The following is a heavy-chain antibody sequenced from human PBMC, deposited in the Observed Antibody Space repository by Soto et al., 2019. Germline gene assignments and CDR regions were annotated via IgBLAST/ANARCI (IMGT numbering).Heavy chain of an antibody. CDR3: AATYYYDSSGYYYGDDALDI. Sequence: GGSLRLSCAASGFTFSNYWMTWVRQAPGKGLEWVANIKHDGSEKYYVDSVKGRFTISRDNAKKSLYLQMNSLRAEDTAVYYCAATYYYDSSGYYYGDDALDIWGQGTMVTVSS. CDR2: IKHDGSEK. CDR1: GFTFSNYW. J-gene: IGHJ3*02. V-gene: IGHV3-7*03. D-gene: IGHD3-22*01.